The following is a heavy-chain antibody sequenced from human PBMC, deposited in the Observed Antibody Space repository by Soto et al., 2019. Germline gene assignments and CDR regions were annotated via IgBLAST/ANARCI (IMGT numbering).Heavy chain of an antibody. Sequence: GASVKVSCKASGYTFTSYYMHWVRQAPGQGLEWMGIINPSGGSTSYAQKFQGRVTMTRDTSTSTVYMELSSLRSEDTAVYYCERDLVPPHDSSFPHSYFFYGMYVWG. D-gene: IGHD2-8*02. CDR3: ERDLVPPHDSSFPHSYFFYGMYV. CDR1: GYTFTSYY. V-gene: IGHV1-46*01. CDR2: INPSGGST. J-gene: IGHJ6*01.